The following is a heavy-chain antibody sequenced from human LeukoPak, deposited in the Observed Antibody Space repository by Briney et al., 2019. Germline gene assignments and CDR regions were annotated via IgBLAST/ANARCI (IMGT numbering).Heavy chain of an antibody. V-gene: IGHV4-39*07. Sequence: SETLSLTCTVSGGSISSRGYFWGWIRQPPGKGLEWIGSINYSGSTYYKPSLKSRVTISVDTSKNQFSLKLTSVTAADTAVYYCARVRQLGFDYWGQGTLVTVSS. CDR2: INYSGST. CDR3: ARVRQLGFDY. J-gene: IGHJ4*02. CDR1: GGSISSRGYF. D-gene: IGHD6-13*01.